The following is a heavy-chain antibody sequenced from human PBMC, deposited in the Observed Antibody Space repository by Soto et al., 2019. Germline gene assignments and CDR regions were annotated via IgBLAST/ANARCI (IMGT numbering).Heavy chain of an antibody. CDR1: GDPVSSGSYY. Sequence: QVQLQESGPGLVQPSQTLSLTCSVSGDPVSSGSYYWTWVRQHPVKGLEWIGYIYHTGSTYYNPSRPSRLFMPIGTSKHEFSLHLYSVPSADTALYFCAAKLGTTHYFDFWGQGSLVAVSS. CDR3: AAKLGTTHYFDF. J-gene: IGHJ4*02. V-gene: IGHV4-31*03. CDR2: IYHTGST. D-gene: IGHD7-27*01.